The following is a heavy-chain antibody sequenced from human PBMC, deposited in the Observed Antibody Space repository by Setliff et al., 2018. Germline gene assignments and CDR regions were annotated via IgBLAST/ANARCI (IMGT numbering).Heavy chain of an antibody. J-gene: IGHJ4*02. Sequence: PGESLKISCKGSGYSFTSYWIGWVRQMPGKGLEWMGIIYPGDSHTRYSPSFQGQVTMSADKSINTAYLQWSNLKASDTAIYYCARVYYDSTGYRIPFDYWGQGALVTVSS. CDR1: GYSFTSYW. V-gene: IGHV5-51*01. CDR2: IYPGDSHT. CDR3: ARVYYDSTGYRIPFDY. D-gene: IGHD3-22*01.